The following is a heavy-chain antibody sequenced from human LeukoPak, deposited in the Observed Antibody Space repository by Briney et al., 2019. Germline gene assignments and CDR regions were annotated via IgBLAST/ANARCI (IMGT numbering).Heavy chain of an antibody. CDR3: AKDRLAASSNWFDP. V-gene: IGHV4-4*07. D-gene: IGHD6-6*01. J-gene: IGHJ5*02. Sequence: SETLSLTCTVSGGSISSYDWSWIRQPAEKGLEWIGRFYTNGRADYNPYFKSRVTMSVDTSKNQFSLKLRSVTAADTAVYYCAKDRLAASSNWFDPWGQGTLVTVSS. CDR2: FYTNGRA. CDR1: GGSISSYD.